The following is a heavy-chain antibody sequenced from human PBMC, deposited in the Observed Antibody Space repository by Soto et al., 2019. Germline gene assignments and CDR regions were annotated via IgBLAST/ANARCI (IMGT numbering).Heavy chain of an antibody. CDR1: GFTFSSYE. CDR3: ARDAYYDF. Sequence: GWSLRLSCAASGFTFSSYEMNWVRQAPGKGLGWVSYISSSGSAIYYVDSVKGRFTISRDDAKNSLYLQMNSLRAEDTAVYYCARDAYYDFWGQGTLVTV. CDR2: ISSSGSAI. J-gene: IGHJ4*02. D-gene: IGHD3-3*01. V-gene: IGHV3-48*03.